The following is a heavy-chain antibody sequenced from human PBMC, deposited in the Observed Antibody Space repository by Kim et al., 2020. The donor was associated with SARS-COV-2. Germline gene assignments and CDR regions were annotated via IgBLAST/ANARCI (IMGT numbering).Heavy chain of an antibody. V-gene: IGHV4-31*03. CDR1: GGSISSGGYY. J-gene: IGHJ6*02. CDR2: IYYSGST. D-gene: IGHD3-10*01. Sequence: SETLSLTCTVSGGSISSGGYYWSWIRQHPGKGLEWIGYIYYSGSTYYNPSLKSRVTISVDTSKNQFSQKLSSVTAADTAVYYCARGGYSSSSFSRRLWFGESSYYYYYYGMDVWGQGTTVTVSS. CDR3: ARGGYSSSSFSRRLWFGESSYYYYYYGMDV.